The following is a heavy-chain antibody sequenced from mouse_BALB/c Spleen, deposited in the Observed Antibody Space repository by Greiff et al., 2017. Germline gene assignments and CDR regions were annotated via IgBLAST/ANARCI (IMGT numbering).Heavy chain of an antibody. CDR3: ARSYGYYYAMDY. J-gene: IGHJ4*01. V-gene: IGHV5-4*02. Sequence: EVNVVESGGGLVKPGGSLKLSCAASGFTFSDYYMYWVRQTPEKRLEWVATISDGGSYTCYPDSVKGRFTISRDNAKNNLYLQMSSLKSEDTAMYYCARSYGYYYAMDYWGQGTSVTVSS. D-gene: IGHD1-1*01. CDR2: ISDGGSYT. CDR1: GFTFSDYY.